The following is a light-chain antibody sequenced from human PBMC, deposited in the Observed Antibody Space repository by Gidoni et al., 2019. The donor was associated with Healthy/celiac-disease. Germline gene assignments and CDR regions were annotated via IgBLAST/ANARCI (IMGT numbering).Light chain of an antibody. V-gene: IGKV3-15*01. J-gene: IGKJ2*01. CDR2: GAS. CDR3: QQYNNWPPYT. CDR1: QSVSSN. Sequence: IVMTQSPATLSVSPGETATLPCRASQSVSSNLAWYQQKPGQAPRLLIYGASTRATGIPARFSGSGSGTEFTLTISSLQSEDFAVYYCQQYNNWPPYTFXQXTKLEI.